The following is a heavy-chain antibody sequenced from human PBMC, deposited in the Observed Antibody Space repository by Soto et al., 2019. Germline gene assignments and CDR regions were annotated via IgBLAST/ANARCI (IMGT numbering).Heavy chain of an antibody. D-gene: IGHD3-22*01. CDR3: ARVGYYYDSSGYYLSFDY. V-gene: IGHV1-8*01. CDR2: MNPNSGNT. J-gene: IGHJ4*02. Sequence: ASVKVSCKASGYTFTSYDINWVRQATGQGLEWMGWMNPNSGNTGYAQKFQGRVTMTRNTSISTAYMELSSLRSEDAAVYYCARVGYYYDSSGYYLSFDYWGQGTLVTVSS. CDR1: GYTFTSYD.